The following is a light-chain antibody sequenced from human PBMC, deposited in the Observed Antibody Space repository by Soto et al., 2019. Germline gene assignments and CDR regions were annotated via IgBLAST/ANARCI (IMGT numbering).Light chain of an antibody. V-gene: IGKV1-9*01. CDR2: DAS. J-gene: IGKJ4*01. CDR3: EPVTGYPLT. Sequence: QLPQSPSSLSASVGDRVTVTCRASEDITNYLAWYQQKVGKAPKLLIYDASTLHSGVPSRFSGSGSGTDFTLTISGLEPEGVATDYCEPVTGYPLTLSGGTKVDIK. CDR1: EDITNY.